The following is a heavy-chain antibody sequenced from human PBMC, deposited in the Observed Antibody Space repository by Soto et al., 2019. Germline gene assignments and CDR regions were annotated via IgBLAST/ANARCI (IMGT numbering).Heavy chain of an antibody. V-gene: IGHV3-33*01. Sequence: QVQLVESGGGVVQPGRSLRLSCAASGFTFSSYGMHWVRQAPGKGLEWVAVIWYDGSNKYYADSVKGRFIISRDNSKNTLYLQMNSLRAEDTAVYYCARDLSSGYSLTFRHWGQGTLVTVSS. CDR1: GFTFSSYG. CDR3: ARDLSSGYSLTFRH. CDR2: IWYDGSNK. D-gene: IGHD3-22*01. J-gene: IGHJ1*01.